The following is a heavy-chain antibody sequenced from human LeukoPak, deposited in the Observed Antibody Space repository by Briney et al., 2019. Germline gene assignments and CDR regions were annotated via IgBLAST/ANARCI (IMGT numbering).Heavy chain of an antibody. Sequence: PGGSLRLSCAASGFTFSSYGMHWVRQAPGKGLEWVAVIWYDGSNKYYADSVKGRFTISRDNSKNTLYLQMNSLRAEDTAVYYCVKEGKLGYCSSIRCPFNNWGQGTLVTVSS. CDR3: VKEGKLGYCSSIRCPFNN. CDR2: IWYDGSNK. D-gene: IGHD2-2*01. V-gene: IGHV3-33*06. J-gene: IGHJ4*02. CDR1: GFTFSSYG.